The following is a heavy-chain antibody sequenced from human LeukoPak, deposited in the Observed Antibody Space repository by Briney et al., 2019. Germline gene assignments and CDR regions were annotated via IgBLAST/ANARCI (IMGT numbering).Heavy chain of an antibody. CDR3: AKNQAAAGTSFFDY. Sequence: GGSLRLSCAASGFTFSSYAMSWVRQAPGKGLEWVSAISGSGGSTYYADSVKGRFTISRDNSKNTLYLQMNSLRAEDRAVYYFAKNQAAAGTSFFDYWGQGTLVTVSS. V-gene: IGHV3-23*01. CDR1: GFTFSSYA. CDR2: ISGSGGST. D-gene: IGHD6-13*01. J-gene: IGHJ4*02.